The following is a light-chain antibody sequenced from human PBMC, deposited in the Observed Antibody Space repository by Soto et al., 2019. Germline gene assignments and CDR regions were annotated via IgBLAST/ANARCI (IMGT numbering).Light chain of an antibody. CDR1: LSVSNW. CDR3: LLDFRYFWA. J-gene: IGKJ1*01. V-gene: IGKV1-5*01. Sequence: DIQMTQSPSTLSASVGDRVTITCRASLSVSNWLAWYQQKPGKTLKLLIYDASILQSGVPSRFSGSGSGTDFTLTISSLQPEDFATYYCLLDFRYFWAFGQGTKVDIK. CDR2: DAS.